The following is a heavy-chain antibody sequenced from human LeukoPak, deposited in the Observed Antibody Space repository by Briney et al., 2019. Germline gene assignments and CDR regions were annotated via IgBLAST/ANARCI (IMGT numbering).Heavy chain of an antibody. V-gene: IGHV3-23*03. Sequence: GGSLRLSCTVSGFTFSSYAMHWVRQAPGQGLEWVSVIYSGGSTYYADSVKGRFTISRDNSKNTLYLQMNSLRAEDTAVYYCARGVPAAIRFDYWGQGTLVTVSS. CDR1: GFTFSSYA. CDR2: IYSGGST. J-gene: IGHJ4*02. CDR3: ARGVPAAIRFDY. D-gene: IGHD2-2*02.